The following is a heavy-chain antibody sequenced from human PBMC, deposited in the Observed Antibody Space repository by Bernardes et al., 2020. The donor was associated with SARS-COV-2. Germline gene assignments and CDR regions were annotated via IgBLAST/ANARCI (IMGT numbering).Heavy chain of an antibody. CDR3: ARDLQSWFDP. CDR1: GASIRSEYYY. J-gene: IGHJ5*02. V-gene: IGHV4-61*02. CDR2: ISRSGST. Sequence: SETLSLTCTVSGASIRSEYYYWSWIRQPAGKGLQWIGRISRSGSTKYNPSLKSRVSISVDTSKNQFALKLTSVTAADTAVYFCARDLQSWFDPWGQGTLITVSS.